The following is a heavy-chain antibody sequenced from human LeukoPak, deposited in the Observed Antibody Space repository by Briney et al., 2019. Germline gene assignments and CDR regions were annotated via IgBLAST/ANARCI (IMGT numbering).Heavy chain of an antibody. V-gene: IGHV3-23*01. CDR1: GFTFSSYA. CDR3: AKDVESDIVVVVAAAFDI. D-gene: IGHD2-15*01. Sequence: GGSLRLSCAASGFTFSSYAMSWVGQAPGKGLEWVSAISGSGGSTYYADSVKGRFTISRDNSKNTLYLQMNSLRAEDTAVYYCAKDVESDIVVVVAAAFDIWGQGTMVTVSS. CDR2: ISGSGGST. J-gene: IGHJ3*02.